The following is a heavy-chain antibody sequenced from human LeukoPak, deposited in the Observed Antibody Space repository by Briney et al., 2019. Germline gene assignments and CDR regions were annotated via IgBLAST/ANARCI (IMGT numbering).Heavy chain of an antibody. CDR1: GGTFSSYA. Sequence: SVKVSCKASGGTFSSYALSWVRQAPGQGLGWVGGIIPIFGTANYAQKFQGRVTITADKSTSTAYMELSSLRSEDTAVYYCARGTGYYGSGSYSDFDYWGQGTLVTVSS. D-gene: IGHD3-10*01. V-gene: IGHV1-69*06. CDR2: IIPIFGTA. CDR3: ARGTGYYGSGSYSDFDY. J-gene: IGHJ4*02.